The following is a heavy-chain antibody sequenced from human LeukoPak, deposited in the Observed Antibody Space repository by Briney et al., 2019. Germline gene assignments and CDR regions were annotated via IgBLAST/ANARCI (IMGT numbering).Heavy chain of an antibody. CDR1: GYTFTSYG. CDR2: ISAYNGNT. Sequence: ASVKVSCKASGYTFTSYGISWVRQAPGQGIEWMGWISAYNGNTNYAQKLQGRVTMTTDTSTSTAYMELRSLRSDDTAVYYCARDRVPYCGCDCYSDYWGQGNLVTVSS. V-gene: IGHV1-18*01. J-gene: IGHJ4*02. CDR3: ARDRVPYCGCDCYSDY. D-gene: IGHD2-21*02.